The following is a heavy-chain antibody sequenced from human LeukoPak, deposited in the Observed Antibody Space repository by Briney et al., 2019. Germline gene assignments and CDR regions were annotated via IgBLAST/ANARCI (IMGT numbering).Heavy chain of an antibody. J-gene: IGHJ4*02. CDR1: GFTVSSNY. D-gene: IGHD2-2*01. Sequence: GGSLRLSCAASGFTVSSNYMSWVRQAPGKGLEWVSVIYSGGSTYYADSVKGRFTISRDNSKNTLYLQMNSLRAEDTAVYYCAREWKIVVVPAAYFDYWGQGTLVTVSS. V-gene: IGHV3-53*01. CDR3: AREWKIVVVPAAYFDY. CDR2: IYSGGST.